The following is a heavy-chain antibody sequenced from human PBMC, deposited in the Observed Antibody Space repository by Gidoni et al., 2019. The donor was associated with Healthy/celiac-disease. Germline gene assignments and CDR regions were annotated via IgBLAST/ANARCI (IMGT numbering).Heavy chain of an antibody. Sequence: QVPLVPSGAEVKKPGSSVKVSCKPSGGNFSSYSICWVLQAPGQWLEWMGGNVPIFGTANYAQKFQGRVTITADESTSTAYMELSSLRSEDTAVYYCARAMDTAMDTGAYYFDYWGQGTLVTVSS. J-gene: IGHJ4*02. CDR2: NVPIFGTA. D-gene: IGHD5-18*01. CDR3: ARAMDTAMDTGAYYFDY. CDR1: GGNFSSYS. V-gene: IGHV1-69*01.